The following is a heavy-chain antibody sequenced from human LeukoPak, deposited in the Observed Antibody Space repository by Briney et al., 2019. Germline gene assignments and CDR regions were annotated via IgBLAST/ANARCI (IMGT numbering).Heavy chain of an antibody. D-gene: IGHD3-22*01. J-gene: IGHJ4*02. CDR2: ISGSGGST. V-gene: IGHV3-23*01. CDR1: GFTFSGYA. CDR3: AKDVRYDSSGIFDY. Sequence: GSLRLSCAASGFTFSGYAMSWVRQAPGKGLEWASSISGSGGSTHYADSVKGRFTTSRDNSKNTLYLQMNSLRAEDTAVYFCAKDVRYDSSGIFDYWGQGTLVTVSS.